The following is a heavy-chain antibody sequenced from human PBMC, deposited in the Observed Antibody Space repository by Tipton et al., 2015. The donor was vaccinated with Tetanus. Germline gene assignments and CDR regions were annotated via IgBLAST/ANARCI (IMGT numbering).Heavy chain of an antibody. CDR1: GYTFTGYY. D-gene: IGHD3-22*01. Sequence: QVQLVQSGAEVKKPGASVKVSCKASGYTFTGYYMYWVRQAPGQGHEWMGWIDPNSGGTVYAQKFQGMVTMTRDTSISTAYMELSSLRSDDTAVYYCARDGGNYIYYGMDVWGPGTPVTVS. V-gene: IGHV1-2*02. CDR3: ARDGGNYIYYGMDV. J-gene: IGHJ6*02. CDR2: IDPNSGGT.